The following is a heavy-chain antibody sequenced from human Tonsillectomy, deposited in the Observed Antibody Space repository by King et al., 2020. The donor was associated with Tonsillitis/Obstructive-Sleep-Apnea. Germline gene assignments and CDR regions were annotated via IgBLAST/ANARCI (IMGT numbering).Heavy chain of an antibody. J-gene: IGHJ6*03. CDR3: ATLDDILAGPKYMDV. V-gene: IGHV4-59*08. CDR1: GGSISSYY. CDR2: IYYSGST. D-gene: IGHD3-9*01. Sequence: VQLQESGPGLVKPSETLSLTCTVSGGSISSYYWSWIRQPPGKGLEWIGYIYYSGSTNYNPSLKSRVTLSVDTSKNQFSLKLSSVTAADTAVYYCATLDDILAGPKYMDVWGKGTTVTVSS.